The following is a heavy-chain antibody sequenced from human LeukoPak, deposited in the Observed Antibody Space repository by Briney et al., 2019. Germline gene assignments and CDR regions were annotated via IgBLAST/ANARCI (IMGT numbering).Heavy chain of an antibody. D-gene: IGHD4-17*01. J-gene: IGHJ3*02. Sequence: PSETLSLTCTVSGGSISSYYWSWIRQPAGKGLEWIGRIYTSGSTNYNPSLKSRVTMSVDTSKSQFSLKLSSVTAADTAVYYCARDDYGDYQSHDAFDIWGQGTMVTVSS. V-gene: IGHV4-4*07. CDR3: ARDDYGDYQSHDAFDI. CDR2: IYTSGST. CDR1: GGSISSYY.